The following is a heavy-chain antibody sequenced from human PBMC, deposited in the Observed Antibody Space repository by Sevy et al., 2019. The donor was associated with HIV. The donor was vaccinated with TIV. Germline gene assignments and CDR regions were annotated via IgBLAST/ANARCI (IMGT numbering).Heavy chain of an antibody. CDR2: ISYDGGNK. CDR3: ARGPYNSGLRFDY. Sequence: GGFLRLSCRGSGFTFSDSAVHWVRQGPVKGLEWVAVISYDGGNKYYADSVKGRFTISRDNSKSMAYLQMNSLRAEDAALYYCARGPYNSGLRFDYWGRGTLVTVSS. D-gene: IGHD6-19*01. J-gene: IGHJ4*02. CDR1: GFTFSDSA. V-gene: IGHV3-30-3*01.